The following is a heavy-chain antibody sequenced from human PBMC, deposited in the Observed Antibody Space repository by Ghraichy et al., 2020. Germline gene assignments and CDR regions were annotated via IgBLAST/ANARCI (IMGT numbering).Heavy chain of an antibody. D-gene: IGHD3-10*01. CDR3: TTVLLSPQVY. CDR1: GFTFSHAY. CDR2: IKSKTDGGTA. Sequence: ETLSLTCAASGFTFSHAYMSWVRQAPGKGLEWVGRIKSKTDGGTADYAAPVKGRFTISRDDSKNTLYLQMNSLKTEDTAVYYCTTVLLSPQVYWGQGTLVTVSS. J-gene: IGHJ4*02. V-gene: IGHV3-15*01.